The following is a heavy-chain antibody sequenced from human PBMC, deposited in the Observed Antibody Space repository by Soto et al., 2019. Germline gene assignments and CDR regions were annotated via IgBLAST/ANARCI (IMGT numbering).Heavy chain of an antibody. Sequence: PGGSLRLSCATSGLTFSNYAMSWVRQAPGGGLEWVSSMSGSSSTTYYADSVRGRFTISRDRSKNTLYLQMSSLRAADTAVYYCARGPYYYDSSASWAFDIWGQGTMVTVSS. CDR2: MSGSSSTT. D-gene: IGHD3-22*01. J-gene: IGHJ3*02. CDR3: ARGPYYYDSSASWAFDI. CDR1: GLTFSNYA. V-gene: IGHV3-23*01.